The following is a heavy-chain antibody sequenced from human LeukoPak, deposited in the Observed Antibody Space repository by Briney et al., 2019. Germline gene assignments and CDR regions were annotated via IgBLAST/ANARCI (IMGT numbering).Heavy chain of an antibody. D-gene: IGHD1-26*01. Sequence: SETLSLTCTVSGGSISSSSYYWGWIRQPPWKGLEWIGSIYYSGSTYYNPSLKSRVTISVDTSKNQFSLKLSSVTGADTAVYYCARVGATTPFDYWGQGTLVTVSS. CDR2: IYYSGST. J-gene: IGHJ4*02. V-gene: IGHV4-39*01. CDR3: ARVGATTPFDY. CDR1: GGSISSSSYY.